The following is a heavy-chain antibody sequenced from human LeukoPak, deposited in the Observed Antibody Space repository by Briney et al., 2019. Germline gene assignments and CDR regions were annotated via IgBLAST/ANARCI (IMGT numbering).Heavy chain of an antibody. J-gene: IGHJ6*03. V-gene: IGHV5-51*01. CDR3: ARRAVTRFLGNYYYYMDV. Sequence: GESLKISCKGSGYSFTSYWIGWVRQMPGKGLEWMGIIYPGDSDTKYSPSFQGQVTISADKSISTAYLQWSSLKASDTAMYYCARRAVTRFLGNYYYYMDVWGKGTTVTVSS. D-gene: IGHD4-23*01. CDR2: IYPGDSDT. CDR1: GYSFTSYW.